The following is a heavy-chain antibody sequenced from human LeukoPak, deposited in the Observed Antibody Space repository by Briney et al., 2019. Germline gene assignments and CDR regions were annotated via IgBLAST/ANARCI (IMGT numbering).Heavy chain of an antibody. V-gene: IGHV3-23*01. D-gene: IGHD4-23*01. J-gene: IGHJ4*02. CDR3: AKEKDYGGYDY. CDR2: ITGSGDYT. Sequence: GGSLRLSCAASGFSFGSHPMNWVRQAPGKGLEWVSGITGSGDYTYYIDSVQGRFTISRDNSKNMLFLQMNSVRAEDTAVYYCAKEKDYGGYDYWGQGTLVTVSS. CDR1: GFSFGSHP.